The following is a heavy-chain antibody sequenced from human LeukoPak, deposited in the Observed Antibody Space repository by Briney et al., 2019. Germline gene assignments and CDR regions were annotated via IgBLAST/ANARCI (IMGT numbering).Heavy chain of an antibody. V-gene: IGHV1-2*02. CDR3: ARGGGSSGYPDY. CDR2: INPKSGGT. CDR1: GYTFTDYY. J-gene: IGHJ4*02. Sequence: ASVKVSCKASGYTFTDYYIHWVRQAPGQGLEWMGWINPKSGGTTYAQKFQGRVTVTTDTSISTAYMDLTGLKSDDTAVYYCARGGGSSGYPDYWGQGTLATVSS. D-gene: IGHD3-22*01.